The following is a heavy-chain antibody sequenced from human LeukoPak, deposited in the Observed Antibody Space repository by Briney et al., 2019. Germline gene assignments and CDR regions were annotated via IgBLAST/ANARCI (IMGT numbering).Heavy chain of an antibody. CDR2: IYSGGST. CDR1: GFTVSSNY. CDR3: ARDRNRVRGYYYYGMGV. D-gene: IGHD3-10*01. V-gene: IGHV3-66*02. J-gene: IGHJ6*02. Sequence: GGSLRLSCAASGFTVSSNYMSWVRQAPGKGLEWVSVIYSGGSTYYADSVKGRFTISRDNSKNTLYLQMNSLRAEDTAVYYCARDRNRVRGYYYYGMGVWGQGTTVTVSS.